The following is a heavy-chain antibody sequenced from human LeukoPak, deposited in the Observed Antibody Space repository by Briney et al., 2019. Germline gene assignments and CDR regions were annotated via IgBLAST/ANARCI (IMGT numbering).Heavy chain of an antibody. J-gene: IGHJ4*02. CDR3: ARVKGQSLDY. CDR1: GFTFSSFG. Sequence: GGSLRLSCAASGFTFSSFGMHWVRQAPGKGLEWVTVIWYDGSKQYYADSVRGRFTISRDNSKNTVSLQMNSLKVEDTAVYYCARVKGQSLDYWGQGTLVTVSS. V-gene: IGHV3-33*01. CDR2: IWYDGSKQ.